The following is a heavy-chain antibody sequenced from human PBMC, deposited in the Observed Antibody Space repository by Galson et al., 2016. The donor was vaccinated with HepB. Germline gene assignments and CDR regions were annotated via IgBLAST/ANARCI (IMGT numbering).Heavy chain of an antibody. CDR2: VNPNTGDT. J-gene: IGHJ4*02. D-gene: IGHD5-12*01. CDR3: ARETLNRGYGPNLDS. Sequence: QSGAEVKKPGASVMLSCKTSGYTFTNNGISWVRQAPGQGLEWIGWVNPNTGDTNSAQKFQGRVTVTRDTSISTAYMELRRLTSDDTAVYSCARETLNRGYGPNLDSWGQGTLVTVSS. CDR1: GYTFTNNG. V-gene: IGHV1-2*02.